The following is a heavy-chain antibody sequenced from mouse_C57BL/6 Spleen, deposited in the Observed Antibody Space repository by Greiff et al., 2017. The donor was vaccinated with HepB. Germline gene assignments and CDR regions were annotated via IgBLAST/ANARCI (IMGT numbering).Heavy chain of an antibody. CDR3: ARAGGDDFSFDY. Sequence: QVQLQQPGAELVMPGASVKLSCKASGYTFTSYWMHWVKQRPGQGLEWIGEIDPSDSYTNYNQKFKGKSTLTVDKSSSTAYMQLSSLTSGDSAVYYCARAGGDDFSFDYWGQGTTLTVSS. CDR1: GYTFTSYW. CDR2: IDPSDSYT. D-gene: IGHD2-4*01. J-gene: IGHJ2*01. V-gene: IGHV1-69*01.